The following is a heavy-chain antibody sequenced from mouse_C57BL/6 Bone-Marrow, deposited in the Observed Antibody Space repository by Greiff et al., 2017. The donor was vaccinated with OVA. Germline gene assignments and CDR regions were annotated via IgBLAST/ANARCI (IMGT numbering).Heavy chain of an antibody. CDR1: GFTFSDYY. CDR2: INYDGSST. D-gene: IGHD2-1*01. J-gene: IGHJ4*01. CDR3: ARFLLWRMDY. V-gene: IGHV5-16*01. Sequence: EVMLVESEGGLVQPGSSMKLSCTASGFTFSDYYMAWVRQVPEKGLEWVANINYDGSSTYYLDSLKSRFIISRDNAKNILYLQMSSLKSEDTATYYCARFLLWRMDYWGQGTSVTVSS.